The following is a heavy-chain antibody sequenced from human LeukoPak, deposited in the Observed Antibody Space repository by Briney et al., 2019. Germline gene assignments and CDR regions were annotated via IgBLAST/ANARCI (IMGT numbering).Heavy chain of an antibody. CDR1: GGSISTSY. V-gene: IGHV4-59*01. CDR2: IYYSGST. J-gene: IGHJ3*02. CDR3: ARGPQYCSDGSCYSYAFDI. D-gene: IGHD2-15*01. Sequence: SETLSLTCTVSGGSISTSYWSWIRQPPGKGLEWMGYIYYSGSTNYNPSLKSRVTISVDTSKNQFSLKLSSVTAADTAVYYCARGPQYCSDGSCYSYAFDIWGQGTMVTVSS.